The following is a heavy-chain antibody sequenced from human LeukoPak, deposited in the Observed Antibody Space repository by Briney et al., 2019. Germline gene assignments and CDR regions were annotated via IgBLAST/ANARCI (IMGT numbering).Heavy chain of an antibody. CDR3: ARERATMIVVDDAFDI. D-gene: IGHD3-22*01. Sequence: GGSLRLSCAASGFTFSSYSMNWVRQAPGKGLEWVSSISSSSSYIYYADSVKGRFTISRDNSKNTLYLQMNSLRAEDTAVYYCARERATMIVVDDAFDIWGQGTMVTVSS. V-gene: IGHV3-21*01. J-gene: IGHJ3*02. CDR1: GFTFSSYS. CDR2: ISSSSSYI.